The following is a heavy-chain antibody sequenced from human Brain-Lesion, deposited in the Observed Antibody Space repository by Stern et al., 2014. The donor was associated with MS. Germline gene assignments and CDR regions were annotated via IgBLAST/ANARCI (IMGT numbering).Heavy chain of an antibody. CDR1: GFTFSYHA. V-gene: IGHV3-30*01. Sequence: QVQLVQSGGGVAQPGRSLRLSCAASGFTFSYHAMHWVRQAPGKGLEWVALISYDGSDKNDADSVKGRFTISRDNSRNTLYLQMNSLRVDDTAVYYCARGGAMTTSDYYLDYWGQGILVTVSS. CDR3: ARGGAMTTSDYYLDY. D-gene: IGHD4-11*01. J-gene: IGHJ4*02. CDR2: ISYDGSDK.